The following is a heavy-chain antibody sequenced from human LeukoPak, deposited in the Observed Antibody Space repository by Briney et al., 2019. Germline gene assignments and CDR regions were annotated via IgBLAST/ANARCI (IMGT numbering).Heavy chain of an antibody. V-gene: IGHV4-39*01. CDR3: ATNYPGTDY. CDR1: GDSISSSSYY. CDR2: IFHSGST. J-gene: IGHJ4*02. Sequence: PSETLSLTCTVSGDSISSSSYYWGWIRQPPGKGLEWIGSIFHSGSTYYNPSLKSRVTISVDTSKNQFSLKLTSVTAADTAVYYCATNYPGTDYWGQGILVTVSS. D-gene: IGHD3-10*01.